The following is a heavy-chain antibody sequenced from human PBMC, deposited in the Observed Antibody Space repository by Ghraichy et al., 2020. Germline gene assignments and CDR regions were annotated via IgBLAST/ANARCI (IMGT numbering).Heavy chain of an antibody. CDR3: AREGSLYYYDSSGFPAHFQH. V-gene: IGHV1-2*02. D-gene: IGHD3-22*01. CDR1: GYTFTGYY. Sequence: ASVKVSCKASGYTFTGYYMHWVRQAPGQGLEWMGWINPNSGGTNYAQKFQGRVTMTRDTSISTAYMELSRLRSDDTAVYYCAREGSLYYYDSSGFPAHFQHWGQGTLVTVSS. J-gene: IGHJ1*01. CDR2: INPNSGGT.